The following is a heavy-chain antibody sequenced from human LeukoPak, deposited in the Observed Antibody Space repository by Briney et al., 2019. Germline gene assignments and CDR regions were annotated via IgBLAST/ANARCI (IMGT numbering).Heavy chain of an antibody. CDR2: INPDGRDT. J-gene: IGHJ4*02. Sequence: GGSLRHSCAASRFVFSTHWMIWVRQAPGKGLECVANINPDGRDTNYVDSVKGRFTISRDNAKNSLYLQMNSLGVEDTAVYYCVRSNSMDSWGQGTLVTVSS. V-gene: IGHV3-7*01. CDR3: VRSNSMDS. CDR1: RFVFSTHW.